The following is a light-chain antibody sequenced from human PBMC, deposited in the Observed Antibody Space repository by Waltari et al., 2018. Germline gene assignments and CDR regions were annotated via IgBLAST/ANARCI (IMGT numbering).Light chain of an antibody. Sequence: DIVMTQSPLSLPVTPGEPASISCTSSQSLLPSNGYNYLDWYLQKPGQSPQLLIYLSSKRASGFPDRFSVSGSGTDFTLKISRMEAEDVGVYYCMQALQTPDTFGQGTRLEIK. J-gene: IGKJ5*01. CDR3: MQALQTPDT. CDR2: LSS. V-gene: IGKV2-28*01. CDR1: QSLLPSNGYNY.